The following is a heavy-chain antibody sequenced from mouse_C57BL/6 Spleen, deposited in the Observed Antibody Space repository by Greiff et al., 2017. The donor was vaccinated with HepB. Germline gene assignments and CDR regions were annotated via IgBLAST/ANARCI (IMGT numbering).Heavy chain of an antibody. Sequence: EVMLVESGGGLVKPGGSLKLSCAASGFTFSDYGMHWVRQAPEKGLEWVAYISSGSSTIYYADTVKGRFTISRDIAKNTLFLHMTSLRSEDTAMYYCAREDYDRAEFAYWGQGALVTVSA. CDR3: AREDYDRAEFAY. CDR1: GFTFSDYG. CDR2: ISSGSSTI. J-gene: IGHJ3*01. D-gene: IGHD2-4*01. V-gene: IGHV5-17*01.